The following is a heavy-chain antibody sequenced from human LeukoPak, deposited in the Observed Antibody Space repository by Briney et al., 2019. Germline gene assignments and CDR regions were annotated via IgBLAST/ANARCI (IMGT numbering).Heavy chain of an antibody. J-gene: IGHJ4*02. CDR1: GGSFSGFY. V-gene: IGHV4-34*01. CDR3: ARGVVAAPQTFDY. Sequence: SETLSLTCAVYGGSFSGFYWSWIRQPPGKGLEWIGEINHSGSTNYNPSLKSRVTISVDTSKNQFSLKLSSVTAADTAVYYCARGVVAAPQTFDYWGQGTLVTVSS. CDR2: INHSGST. D-gene: IGHD2-15*01.